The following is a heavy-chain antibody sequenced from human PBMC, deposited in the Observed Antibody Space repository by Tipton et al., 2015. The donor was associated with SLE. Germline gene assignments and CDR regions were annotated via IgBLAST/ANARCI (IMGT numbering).Heavy chain of an antibody. J-gene: IGHJ4*02. CDR3: ESYGAKSFDY. V-gene: IGHV4-39*07. Sequence: TLSLTCTVSGGSISSNIYYWGWIRQPPGKGLEWIGNIFYSGSTYYKPSLTSRVTISVDTSKNQFSLKLSSVTAADTAVYYCESYGAKSFDYWGQGTLVTVSS. CDR1: GGSISSNIYY. D-gene: IGHD4/OR15-4a*01. CDR2: IFYSGST.